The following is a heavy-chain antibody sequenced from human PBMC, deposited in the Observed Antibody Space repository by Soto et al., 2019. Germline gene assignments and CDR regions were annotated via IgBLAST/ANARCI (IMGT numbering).Heavy chain of an antibody. V-gene: IGHV1-8*01. CDR3: ARGGGKYYDFWSGYYPSRPPPYYYYMDV. CDR2: MNPNSGNT. J-gene: IGHJ6*03. D-gene: IGHD3-3*01. CDR1: GYTFTSYD. Sequence: QVQLVQSGAEVKKPGASVKVSCKASGYTFTSYDINWVRQATGQGLEWMGWMNPNSGNTGYAQKFQGRVTMTRNTSIRKAYMELSSLRSEDTAVYYCARGGGKYYDFWSGYYPSRPPPYYYYMDVWGKGTTVTVSS.